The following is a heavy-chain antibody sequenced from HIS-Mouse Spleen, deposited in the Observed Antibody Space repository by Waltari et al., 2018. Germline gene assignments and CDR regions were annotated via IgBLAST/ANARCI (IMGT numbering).Heavy chain of an antibody. CDR2: GST. J-gene: IGHJ3*02. Sequence: GSTNYNPSLKSRVTISVDTSKNQFSLKLSSVTAADTAVYYCARIVAATDDAFDIWGQGTMVTVSS. V-gene: IGHV4-4*09. CDR3: ARIVAATDDAFDI. D-gene: IGHD2-15*01.